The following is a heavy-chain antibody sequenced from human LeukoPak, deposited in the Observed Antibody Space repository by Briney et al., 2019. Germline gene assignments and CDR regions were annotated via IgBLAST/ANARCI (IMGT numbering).Heavy chain of an antibody. D-gene: IGHD1-26*01. CDR3: SGTVSGSSDFDY. CDR1: GCTFSSYS. CDR2: ISSSSSYI. V-gene: IGHV3-21*01. J-gene: IGHJ4*02. Sequence: GGSLRLSCAASGCTFSSYSMHWVHQAPGKGLEWVSSISSSSSYIYYADSVQGRFTISRDNAKNSLYLQMNSLRAEDTAVYYCSGTVSGSSDFDYWGQGTLVTVSS.